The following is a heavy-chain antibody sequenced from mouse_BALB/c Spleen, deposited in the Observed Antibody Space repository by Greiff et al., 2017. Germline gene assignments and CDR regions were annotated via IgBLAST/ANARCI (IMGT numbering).Heavy chain of an antibody. J-gene: IGHJ2*01. CDR3: AKEDYFDY. CDR2: IDTSDSYT. Sequence: VQLQQPGAELVMPGASVKMSCKASGYTFTDYWMHWVKQRPGQGLEWIGAIDTSDSYTSYNQKFKGKATLTVDESSSTAYMQLSSLTSEDSAVYYCAKEDYFDYWGQGTTLTVSS. CDR1: GYTFTDYW. V-gene: IGHV1-69*01.